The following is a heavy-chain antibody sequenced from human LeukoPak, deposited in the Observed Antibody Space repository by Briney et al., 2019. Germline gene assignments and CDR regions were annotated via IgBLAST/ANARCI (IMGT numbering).Heavy chain of an antibody. D-gene: IGHD2-2*01. CDR3: AREGVVPATPSDY. Sequence: PGESLRLSCAASVFTFSSYSMNWDPQAPGKGLGWVSSIISSSSYISHADPVKGRFTISRDNAKNSLYRQMNSLRAEDTVVYYRAREGVVPATPSDYWGQGTLVTVSS. CDR1: VFTFSSYS. J-gene: IGHJ4*02. CDR2: IISSSSYI. V-gene: IGHV3-21*01.